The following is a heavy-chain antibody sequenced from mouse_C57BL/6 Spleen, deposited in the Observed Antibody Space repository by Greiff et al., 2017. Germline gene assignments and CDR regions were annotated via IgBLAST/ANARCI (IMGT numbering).Heavy chain of an antibody. V-gene: IGHV1-69*01. Sequence: QVQLQQPGAELVMPGASVKLSCKASGYTFTSYWMHWVKQRPGQGLEWIGEIDPSASYTNYNQKFKGKSTLTVDKSSSTAYMQLSSLTSEDSAVYYCASAQAGNYAMDYWGQGTSVTVSS. CDR1: GYTFTSYW. CDR2: IDPSASYT. J-gene: IGHJ4*01. D-gene: IGHD3-2*02. CDR3: ASAQAGNYAMDY.